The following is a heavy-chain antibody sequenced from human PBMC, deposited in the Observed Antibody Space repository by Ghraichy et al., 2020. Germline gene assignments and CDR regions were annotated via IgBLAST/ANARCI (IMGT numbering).Heavy chain of an antibody. CDR3: ARDPLMIIGVLIFDRHFEY. CDR1: GYAFNTYG. Sequence: ASVKVSCKASGYAFNTYGISWVRQAPGQGLEWMGWISGYNGKTDYAQKFQGRVTMTTDTSTSTAYMELRSLRSDDTAVYYCARDPLMIIGVLIFDRHFEYWGQGTLVTVSS. CDR2: ISGYNGKT. D-gene: IGHD3-3*01. J-gene: IGHJ4*02. V-gene: IGHV1-18*04.